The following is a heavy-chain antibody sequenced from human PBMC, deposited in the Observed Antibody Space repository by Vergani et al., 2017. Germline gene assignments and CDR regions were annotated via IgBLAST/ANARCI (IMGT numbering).Heavy chain of an antibody. Sequence: QLQLQESGPGLVKPSETLSLTCTVPGGSISSSSYYWGWIRQPPGKGLGWIGSIYYSGSTYYNPSLKSRVTISVDTSKNQFSLKLSSVTAADTAWYYCARDNDLLDPWGQGTLVTVSS. CDR1: GGSISSSSYY. CDR3: ARDNDLLDP. V-gene: IGHV4-39*07. CDR2: IYYSGST. J-gene: IGHJ5*02. D-gene: IGHD1-1*01.